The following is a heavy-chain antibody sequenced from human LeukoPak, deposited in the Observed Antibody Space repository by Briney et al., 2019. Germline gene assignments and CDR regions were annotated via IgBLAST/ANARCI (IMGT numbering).Heavy chain of an antibody. CDR2: ISGSADGI. V-gene: IGHV3-23*01. Sequence: GGSLRLSCAASGFTFSNYGMTWVRQAPGKGLEWLSFISGSADGIYYADSVKGRFAISRDNSKNTLYLQMNSLRAADTAVYYCARDDTVAGGFLDYWGQGTLVTVSS. CDR1: GFTFSNYG. D-gene: IGHD6-19*01. J-gene: IGHJ4*02. CDR3: ARDDTVAGGFLDY.